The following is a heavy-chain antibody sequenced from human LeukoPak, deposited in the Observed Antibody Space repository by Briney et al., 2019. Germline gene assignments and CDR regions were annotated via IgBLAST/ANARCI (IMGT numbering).Heavy chain of an antibody. J-gene: IGHJ6*03. CDR1: GGSISTYY. CDR3: ARRVVTLASYYFYMDV. CDR2: IHNSGST. Sequence: SETLSLTCTVSGGSISTYYWSWIRQPPGKGLEWIGYIHNSGSTNYNPSLKSRVTISVDTSKNQFSLKLSSVTAADTAVYYCARRVVTLASYYFYMDVWGKRTTVSVSS. D-gene: IGHD3-22*01. V-gene: IGHV4-59*01.